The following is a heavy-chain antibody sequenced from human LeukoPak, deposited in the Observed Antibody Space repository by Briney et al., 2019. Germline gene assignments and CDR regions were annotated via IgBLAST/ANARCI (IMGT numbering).Heavy chain of an antibody. V-gene: IGHV4-34*01. D-gene: IGHD6-6*01. CDR2: INHSGST. CDR1: GASISSSY. J-gene: IGHJ4*02. CDR3: AGSVYSSSSYFDY. Sequence: KPSETLSLTCTVSGASISSSYWSWIRQPPGKGLEWIGEINHSGSTNYNPSLKSRVTISVDTSKNQFSLKLSSVTAADTAVYYCAGSVYSSSSYFDYWGQGTLVTVSS.